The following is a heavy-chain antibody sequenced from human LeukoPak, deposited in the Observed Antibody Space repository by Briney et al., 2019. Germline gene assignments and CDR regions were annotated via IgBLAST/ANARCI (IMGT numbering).Heavy chain of an antibody. V-gene: IGHV4-34*01. CDR3: ARVTGYGGDSLRS. Sequence: SETLSLTRSVDGGSFTGYYWTWIRQAPGKGPEWIGEINHRENSNYNPSLKSRVTLSIDTSKKQFSLHLTSLTAADTAVYYCARVTGYGGDSLRSWGQGTLVTISS. CDR1: GGSFTGYY. D-gene: IGHD4-23*01. CDR2: INHRENS. J-gene: IGHJ5*02.